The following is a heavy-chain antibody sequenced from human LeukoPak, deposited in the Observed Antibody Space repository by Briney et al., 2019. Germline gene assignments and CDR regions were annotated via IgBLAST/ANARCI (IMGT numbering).Heavy chain of an antibody. Sequence: GGSLRLSCTASGFTFRTYAMNWVRQAPGKGLEWLSGISGSGNGTYYADTVKGRFIISRDNSKNMVYLQMNSLTVEDTATYYCAKRTMSAFDSWGQGTLLIVSS. V-gene: IGHV3-23*01. J-gene: IGHJ4*02. CDR1: GFTFRTYA. CDR2: ISGSGNGT. CDR3: AKRTMSAFDS.